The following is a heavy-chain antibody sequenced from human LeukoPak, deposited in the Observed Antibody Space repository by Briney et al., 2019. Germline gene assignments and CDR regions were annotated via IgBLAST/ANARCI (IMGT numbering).Heavy chain of an antibody. CDR2: INSDGSST. CDR1: GFTFSSYW. D-gene: IGHD3-9*01. CDR3: ARGERYCDWFIARN. J-gene: IGHJ4*02. Sequence: PGGSLRLSCAASGFTFSSYWMHWVRQAPGKGLVWVSRINSDGSSTSYADSVKGRFTISRDNAKNTLYLQMNILRAEDTAVYYCARGERYCDWFIARNWGQGTLVTVSS. V-gene: IGHV3-74*01.